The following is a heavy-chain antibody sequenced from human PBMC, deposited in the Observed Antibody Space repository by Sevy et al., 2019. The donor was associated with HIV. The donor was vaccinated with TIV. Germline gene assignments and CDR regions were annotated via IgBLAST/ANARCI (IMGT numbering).Heavy chain of an antibody. CDR3: ASLDH. V-gene: IGHV4-34*01. Sequence: SETLSLTCAVYGGSFSGYDWRWIRQPPGKGLEWIGEINHTGGTNYNPSLKSRVTISVDKSKNQFSLRLTSITAADTAMYYCASLDHWGQGTLVTVSS. CDR1: GGSFSGYD. CDR2: INHTGGT. J-gene: IGHJ4*02.